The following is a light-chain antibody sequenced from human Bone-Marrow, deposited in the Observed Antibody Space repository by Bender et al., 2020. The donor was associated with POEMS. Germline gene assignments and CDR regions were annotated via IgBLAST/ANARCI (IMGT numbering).Light chain of an antibody. CDR3: CSNTGFNTWV. CDR1: SSDVGGYNL. V-gene: IGLV2-23*02. J-gene: IGLJ3*02. Sequence: QSALTQPASVSGSPGQSITISCTGASSDVGGYNLVSWYQQHPDKAPKLIIYEVTQRPSGVSDRFSGAKSGNTASLTISGLQAEDEAVYYCCSNTGFNTWVFGGGTKVTVL. CDR2: EVT.